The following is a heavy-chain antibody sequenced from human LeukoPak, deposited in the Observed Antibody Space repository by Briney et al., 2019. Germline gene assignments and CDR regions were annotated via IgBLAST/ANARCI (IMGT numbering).Heavy chain of an antibody. CDR3: AGRPYDLWSGYYDY. Sequence: GGSLRLSCAVSGFSINNYWMTWYRQAPGKGLECVAHIKGDASEKYYLDSVKGRFTISRDNAKNSLYLQMNSLRAEDTAVYYCAGRPYDLWSGYYDYWGQGTLVTVSS. CDR1: GFSINNYW. V-gene: IGHV3-7*01. CDR2: IKGDASEK. J-gene: IGHJ4*02. D-gene: IGHD3-3*01.